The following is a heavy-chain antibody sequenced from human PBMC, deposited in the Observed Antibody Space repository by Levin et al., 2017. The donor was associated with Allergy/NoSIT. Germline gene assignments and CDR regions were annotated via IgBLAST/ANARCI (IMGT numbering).Heavy chain of an antibody. CDR2: IIPLYRSS. Sequence: PVASVKVSCKASGGTFSNYAITWVRQAPGQGLEWMGGIIPLYRSSDYAQDFQGRVTFTADESAITGYMELSSLRSEDTAVYYCARGVLRFNYYYMDVWGKGTTVTVSS. CDR1: GGTFSNYA. J-gene: IGHJ6*03. CDR3: ARGVLRFNYYYMDV. D-gene: IGHD3-3*01. V-gene: IGHV1-69*13.